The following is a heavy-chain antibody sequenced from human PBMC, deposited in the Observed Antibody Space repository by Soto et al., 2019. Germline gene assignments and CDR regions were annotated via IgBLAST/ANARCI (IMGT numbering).Heavy chain of an antibody. CDR3: ARALYCGGDCYSERVYNWFDP. V-gene: IGHV4-30-4*01. J-gene: IGHJ5*02. CDR1: GGSISSYY. D-gene: IGHD2-21*02. CDR2: IYYSGST. Sequence: SETLSLTCTVSGGSISSYYWSWIRQPPGKGLEWIGYIYYSGSTYYNPSLKSRVTISVDTSKNQFSLKLSSVTAADTAVYYCARALYCGGDCYSERVYNWFDPWGQGTLVTVSS.